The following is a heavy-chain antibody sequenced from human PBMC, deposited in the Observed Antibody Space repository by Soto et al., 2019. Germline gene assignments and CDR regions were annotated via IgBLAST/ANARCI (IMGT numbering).Heavy chain of an antibody. V-gene: IGHV3-30*18. CDR1: GFTFSSYG. D-gene: IGHD6-13*01. CDR3: AKEGVSAGYYFDY. J-gene: IGHJ4*02. CDR2: ISYDGSNK. Sequence: QVQLVESGGGVVQPGRSLRLSCAASGFTFSSYGMHWVRQAPGKGLEWVAVISYDGSNKYYADSVKGRFTISRDNSKNTLYLQMNSLRAEDTAVYYCAKEGVSAGYYFDYWGQGTLVTVSS.